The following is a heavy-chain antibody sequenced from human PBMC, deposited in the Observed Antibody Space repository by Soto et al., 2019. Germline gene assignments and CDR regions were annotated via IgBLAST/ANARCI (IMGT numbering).Heavy chain of an antibody. CDR2: IYYTGTS. Sequence: SETLSLTCAVSGGSISSSSYYWDWIRQPPGKGLEWIGTIYYTGTSNYNPSLKSRVTISVDTSKNQFSLNLSSVTAADTAVYYCTRHAIGVVVPAAIRNWGQGSLVTVSS. CDR1: GGSISSSSYY. D-gene: IGHD2-15*01. V-gene: IGHV4-39*01. CDR3: TRHAIGVVVPAAIRN. J-gene: IGHJ4*02.